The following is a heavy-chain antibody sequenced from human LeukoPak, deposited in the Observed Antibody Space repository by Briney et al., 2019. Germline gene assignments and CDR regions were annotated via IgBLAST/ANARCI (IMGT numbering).Heavy chain of an antibody. D-gene: IGHD3-10*02. Sequence: GSLRLSCAASGFTCSSAWMSWVRQAPGKGLEWVANVNQDGSGKYYVDSVKGRFTISKDNAKNSLYLQMNSLRAEDTAVYYCAELGITMIGGVWGKGTTVTISS. J-gene: IGHJ6*04. CDR3: AELGITMIGGV. CDR1: GFTCSSAW. CDR2: VNQDGSGK. V-gene: IGHV3-7*01.